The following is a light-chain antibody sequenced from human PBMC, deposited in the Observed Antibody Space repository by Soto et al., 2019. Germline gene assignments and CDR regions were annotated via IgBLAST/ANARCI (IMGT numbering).Light chain of an antibody. CDR1: SSDVGAYNY. Sequence: QSMLTQPASLSGSPGQSITISCTGTSSDVGAYNYASWYQQHPGKAPKLMIYEVSNRPSGVSNRFSGSKSGNTASLTISGLQAEDEADYYCSSYISSSTLVFGTGTKVTVL. CDR2: EVS. V-gene: IGLV2-14*01. CDR3: SSYISSSTLV. J-gene: IGLJ1*01.